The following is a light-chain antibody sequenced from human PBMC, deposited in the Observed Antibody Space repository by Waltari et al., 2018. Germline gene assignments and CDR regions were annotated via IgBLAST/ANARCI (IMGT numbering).Light chain of an antibody. CDR1: SRDVGAYNL. CDR3: SSYTQSRTRV. Sequence: QSALTQSASVSGSPGQSITISCTGTSRDVGAYNLVSWYQHLPGRAPKLILSGVTKRPSGISDRFPGSKSGNTASLTISGLQSEDEADYYCSSYTQSRTRVFGGGTKVTVL. CDR2: GVT. V-gene: IGLV2-23*02. J-gene: IGLJ3*02.